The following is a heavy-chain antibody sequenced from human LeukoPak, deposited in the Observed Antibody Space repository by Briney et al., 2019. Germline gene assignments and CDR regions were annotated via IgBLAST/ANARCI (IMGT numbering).Heavy chain of an antibody. J-gene: IGHJ4*02. D-gene: IGHD3-22*01. CDR2: IKQDGSEK. V-gene: IGHV3-7*01. CDR1: GFTFSNYW. Sequence: GGSLRLSCAASGFTFSNYWMSWVRQAPGKGLEWVANIKQDGSEKYYVDSVKGRFTISRDNAKNSLYLQMNSLRAEDTAVYYCARGGDYYDSSGYYYMVYWGQGTLVTVSS. CDR3: ARGGDYYDSSGYYYMVY.